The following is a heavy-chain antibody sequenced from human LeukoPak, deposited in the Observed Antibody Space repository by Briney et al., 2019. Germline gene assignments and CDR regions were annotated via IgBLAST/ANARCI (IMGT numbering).Heavy chain of an antibody. V-gene: IGHV3-33*01. CDR1: GFTFSSYG. CDR3: AREGGGLRYGMDV. CDR2: IWYDGSNK. D-gene: IGHD3-16*01. J-gene: IGHJ6*02. Sequence: GGSLRLSCAASGFTFSSYGMHWVRQAPGKGLEWVAVIWYDGSNKYYADSVKGRFTISRDNSKNTLYLQMNSLRAEDTAVYYCAREGGGLRYGMDVWGQGTTVTVSS.